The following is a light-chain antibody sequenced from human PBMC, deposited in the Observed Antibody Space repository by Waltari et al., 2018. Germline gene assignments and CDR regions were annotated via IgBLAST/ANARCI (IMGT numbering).Light chain of an antibody. V-gene: IGLV3-1*01. Sequence: SYELTQPPSLSVSPGQTATITCSGDKLEDKYVSWYQQKPGQSPGLVIFQDTRRPSGIPERFSGSSSGNTATLTISGTQTLDEADYYCQAWDSRTYVVFGGGTTVTVL. J-gene: IGLJ2*01. CDR1: KLEDKY. CDR3: QAWDSRTYVV. CDR2: QDT.